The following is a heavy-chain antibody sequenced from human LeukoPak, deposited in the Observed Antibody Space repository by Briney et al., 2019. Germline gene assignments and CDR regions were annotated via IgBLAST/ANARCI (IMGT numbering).Heavy chain of an antibody. J-gene: IGHJ4*02. CDR1: GYTFTSYD. CDR2: MNPNSGNT. D-gene: IGHD3-9*01. Sequence: ASVKVSCKASGYTFTSYDINWVRQATGQGLEWMGWMNPNSGNTGYAQKFQGRVTITRNTSISTAYMELSSLRAEDTAVYYCAKQGRPTDILTGAFDYWGQGTLVTVSS. CDR3: AKQGRPTDILTGAFDY. V-gene: IGHV1-8*03.